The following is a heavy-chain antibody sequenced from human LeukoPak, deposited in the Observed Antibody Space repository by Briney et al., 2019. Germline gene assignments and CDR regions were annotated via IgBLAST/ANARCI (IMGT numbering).Heavy chain of an antibody. J-gene: IGHJ4*02. V-gene: IGHV7-4-1*02. CDR1: GYTFTSYA. CDR3: ARGPRKAGAFKVYFDY. D-gene: IGHD6-13*01. Sequence: ASVKVSCKASGYTFTSYAMNWVRQAPGQGLEWMGWINTNTGNPTYAQGFTGRFVFSLDTSVSTAYLQISSLKAEDTAVYYCARGPRKAGAFKVYFDYWGQGTLVTVSS. CDR2: INTNTGNP.